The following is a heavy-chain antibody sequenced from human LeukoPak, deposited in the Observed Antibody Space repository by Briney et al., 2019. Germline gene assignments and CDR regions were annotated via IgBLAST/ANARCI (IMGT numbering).Heavy chain of an antibody. Sequence: SGGSLRLSCAASGFTFSGSAIHWVRQASGKGLEWVGRIRSKANSYATAYAASVKGRFTISRDDSKNTAYLQMNSLKTEDTAVYYCTRLGVAGTDASDIWGQRTMVTVSS. CDR3: TRLGVAGTDASDI. D-gene: IGHD6-19*01. CDR2: IRSKANSYAT. J-gene: IGHJ3*02. V-gene: IGHV3-73*01. CDR1: GFTFSGSA.